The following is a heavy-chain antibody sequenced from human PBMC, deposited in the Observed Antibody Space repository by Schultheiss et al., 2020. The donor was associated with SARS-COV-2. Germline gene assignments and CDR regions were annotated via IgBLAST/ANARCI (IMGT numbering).Heavy chain of an antibody. V-gene: IGHV4-59*08. CDR3: ARAGYCSSTSCDHYYYYYMDV. Sequence: SETLSLTCTVSGGSISSYYWSWIRQPPGKGLEWIGYIYHSGSTYYNPSLKSRVTMSVDTSKNQFSLKLSSVTAADTAVYYCARAGYCSSTSCDHYYYYYMDVWGKGTTVTVSS. CDR1: GGSISSYY. CDR2: IYHSGST. D-gene: IGHD2-2*01. J-gene: IGHJ6*03.